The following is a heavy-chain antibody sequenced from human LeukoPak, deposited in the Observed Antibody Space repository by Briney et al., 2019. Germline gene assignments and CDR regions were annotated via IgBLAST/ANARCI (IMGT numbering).Heavy chain of an antibody. Sequence: SVKVSCKASGGTFSSYAISWVRQAPGQGLEWMGGIIPIFGTANYAQKFQGRVTITADESTSTAYMELSSLRSEDTAVYYCAGVKYDSSGYYYEFDYWGQGTLVTVSS. CDR2: IIPIFGTA. V-gene: IGHV1-69*13. CDR1: GGTFSSYA. CDR3: AGVKYDSSGYYYEFDY. J-gene: IGHJ4*02. D-gene: IGHD3-22*01.